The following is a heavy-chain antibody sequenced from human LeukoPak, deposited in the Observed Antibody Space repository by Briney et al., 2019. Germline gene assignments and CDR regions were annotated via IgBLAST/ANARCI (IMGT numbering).Heavy chain of an antibody. D-gene: IGHD1-1*01. CDR2: IYYSGST. V-gene: IGHV4-59*01. J-gene: IGHJ5*02. Sequence: SETLSLTCTVSGDSISSYSWSWVRQPPGKGLEWIGYIYYSGSTNYNPSLKSRVTISVDTSKNQFSLKLSSVTAADTAVYYCARESTADWFDPWGQGTLVTVSS. CDR1: GDSISSYS. CDR3: ARESTADWFDP.